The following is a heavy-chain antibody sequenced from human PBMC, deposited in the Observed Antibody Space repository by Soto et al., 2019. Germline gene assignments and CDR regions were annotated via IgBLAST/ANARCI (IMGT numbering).Heavy chain of an antibody. V-gene: IGHV3-13*01. D-gene: IGHD4-17*01. CDR3: VRDIITTGLVGV. J-gene: IGHJ6*02. CDR1: GFTFRNYD. Sequence: GGSLRLSCAASGFTFRNYDMHWVRQITGRGLEWVSTIGPAGDIYSPGSVKGRFTISRDNSRSTLSLQMNSLRVEDTAVYYCVRDIITTGLVGVWGRGTPVTLSS. CDR2: IGPAGDI.